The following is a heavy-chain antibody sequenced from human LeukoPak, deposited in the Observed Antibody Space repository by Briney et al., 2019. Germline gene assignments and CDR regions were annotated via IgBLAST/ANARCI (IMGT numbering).Heavy chain of an antibody. CDR2: INRDGSEK. CDR1: RFTFSSYW. V-gene: IGHV3-7*01. CDR3: ARGPYSRGNWDDP. Sequence: GGSLRLSCAASRFTFSSYWMSWVRQAPGKGLEWVANINRDGSEKYYVDSVKGRFTISRDNARNSLYLQMNRLRAEDTAVYYCARGPYSRGNWDDPWGQGTLVTVSS. J-gene: IGHJ5*02. D-gene: IGHD4-11*01.